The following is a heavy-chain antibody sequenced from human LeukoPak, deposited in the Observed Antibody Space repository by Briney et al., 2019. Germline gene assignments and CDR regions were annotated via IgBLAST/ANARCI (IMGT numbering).Heavy chain of an antibody. CDR1: GVSISGGSYH. J-gene: IGHJ4*02. D-gene: IGHD1-26*01. Sequence: SETLSFTCTVSGVSISGGSYHWGWVRQPPGKGLEWIGNIHYSGSTYYNPSLKSPVSISVDTSKNQFSLQLSSVTAADTAVYYCAGRVGASIWTGMHFWGQGTLVTVSS. CDR3: AGRVGASIWTGMHF. CDR2: IHYSGST. V-gene: IGHV4-39*01.